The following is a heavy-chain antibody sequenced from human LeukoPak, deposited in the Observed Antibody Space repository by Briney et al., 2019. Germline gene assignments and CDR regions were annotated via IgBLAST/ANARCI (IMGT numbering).Heavy chain of an antibody. V-gene: IGHV1-46*01. D-gene: IGHD1-26*01. Sequence: ASVKVSCKASGYTFTSYYMHWVRQAPGQGLEWMGIINPSGGSTSYAQKFQGRVTMTRDMSTSTVYMELSSLRSEDTAVYYRARRGWELLRNSYYYYMDVWGKGTTVTVSS. J-gene: IGHJ6*03. CDR1: GYTFTSYY. CDR2: INPSGGST. CDR3: ARRGWELLRNSYYYYMDV.